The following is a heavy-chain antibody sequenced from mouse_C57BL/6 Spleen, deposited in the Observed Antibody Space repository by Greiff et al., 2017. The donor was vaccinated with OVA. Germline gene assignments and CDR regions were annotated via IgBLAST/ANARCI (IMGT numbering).Heavy chain of an antibody. V-gene: IGHV1-55*01. D-gene: IGHD1-1*01. CDR1: GYTFTSYW. J-gene: IGHJ2*01. Sequence: QVQLQQSGAELVKPGASVKMSCKASGYTFTSYWITWVKQRPGQGLEWIGDIYPGSGSTNYNEKFKSKATLTVDTSSSTAYMQLSSLTSEDSAVYHCARGSPSYGSFDYWGQGTTLTVSS. CDR2: IYPGSGST. CDR3: ARGSPSYGSFDY.